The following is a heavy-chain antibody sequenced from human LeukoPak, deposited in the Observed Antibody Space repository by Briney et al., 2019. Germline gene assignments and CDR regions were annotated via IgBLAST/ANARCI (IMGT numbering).Heavy chain of an antibody. Sequence: GGSLRLSCAASGFTFSSYAMSWVRQAPGKGLEWVSAISGSGGSTYYADSVKGRFTISRDNSKNTLYLQMNSLRADDTAVYYCAKDPGYDFWSAYYTDYWGQGTLVTVSS. V-gene: IGHV3-23*01. D-gene: IGHD3-3*01. J-gene: IGHJ4*02. CDR1: GFTFSSYA. CDR3: AKDPGYDFWSAYYTDY. CDR2: ISGSGGST.